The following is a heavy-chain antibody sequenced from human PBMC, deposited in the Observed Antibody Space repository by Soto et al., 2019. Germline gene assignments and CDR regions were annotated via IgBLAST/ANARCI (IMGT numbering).Heavy chain of an antibody. V-gene: IGHV2-5*02. CDR3: AASGATVTPNFWYFDL. CDR2: IYWDDDK. J-gene: IGHJ2*01. CDR1: GFSLTTNGVG. Sequence: QITLKESGPTLVKPTQTLTLTCTFSGFSLTTNGVGVGWIRQPPGKALEWLALIYWDDDKRYNPSLKSRVTITNDASKIPVALTMTNMDPVDTATYYCAASGATVTPNFWYFDLWGRGTLVTVSS. D-gene: IGHD4-17*01.